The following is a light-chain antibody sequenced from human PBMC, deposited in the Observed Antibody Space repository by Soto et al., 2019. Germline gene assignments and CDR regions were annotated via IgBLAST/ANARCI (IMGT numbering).Light chain of an antibody. V-gene: IGKV1-39*01. CDR2: APS. J-gene: IGKJ2*01. Sequence: DIQLTQSPSSLSESVGDTVTITSPASQTIDSFLIWYQQKPGIAPKVLIYAPSSLQSGVPSRFSGSGSGTDFTLTINSLHPEDFATYYCQQTYNAPFTFGQGTKL. CDR3: QQTYNAPFT. CDR1: QTIDSF.